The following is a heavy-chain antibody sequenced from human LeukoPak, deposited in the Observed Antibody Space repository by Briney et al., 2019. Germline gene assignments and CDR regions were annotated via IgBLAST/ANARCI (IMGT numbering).Heavy chain of an antibody. CDR2: IYTGDSDT. CDR3: ARRGVNDPFDF. J-gene: IGHJ3*01. D-gene: IGHD2-8*01. V-gene: IGHV5-51*01. CDR1: GYSFTNYW. Sequence: GGSLKISCKGSGYSFTNYWIGWVRQMPGKGLEWMGIIYTGDSDTRYSPSFQCQVTISADKSIGTAFLQWSSLKASDTAMYYCARRGVNDPFDFWGQGTMVTVS.